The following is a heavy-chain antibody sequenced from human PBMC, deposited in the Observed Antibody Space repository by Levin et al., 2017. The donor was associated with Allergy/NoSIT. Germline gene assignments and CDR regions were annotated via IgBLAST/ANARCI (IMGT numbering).Heavy chain of an antibody. CDR3: AREVGDIVVVPAAMPGY. D-gene: IGHD2-2*01. J-gene: IGHJ4*02. CDR1: GFTFSSYG. Sequence: GGSLRLSCAASGFTFSSYGMHWVRQAPGKGLEWVAVIWYDGSNKYYADSVKGRFTISRDNSKNTLYLQMNSLRAEDTAVYYCAREVGDIVVVPAAMPGYWGQGTLVTVSS. V-gene: IGHV3-33*01. CDR2: IWYDGSNK.